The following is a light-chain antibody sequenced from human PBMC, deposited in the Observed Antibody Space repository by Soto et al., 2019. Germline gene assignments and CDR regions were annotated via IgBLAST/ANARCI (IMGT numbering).Light chain of an antibody. Sequence: DIQMTQYPSSLSASVGDRVTITCRASQSFSSYLNWYQQKPGKAPKLQIYAASSLQSGVPSRFSGSGSGTDFTLTISSVQPEDFATYYCQQSDSTPLTFVGGTKVEIK. CDR1: QSFSSY. V-gene: IGKV1-39*01. J-gene: IGKJ4*01. CDR3: QQSDSTPLT. CDR2: AAS.